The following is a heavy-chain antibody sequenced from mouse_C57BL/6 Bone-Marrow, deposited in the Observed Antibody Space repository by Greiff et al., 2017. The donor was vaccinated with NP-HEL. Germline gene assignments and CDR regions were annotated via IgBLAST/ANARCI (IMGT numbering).Heavy chain of an antibody. CDR1: GYSFTSYY. D-gene: IGHD1-1*01. Sequence: VQLQESGPELVKPGASVKISCKASGYSFTSYYIHWVKQRPGQGLEWIGWIYPGSGNTKYNEKFKGKATLTADTSSSTAYMQLSSLTSEDSAVYYCARRDYGSSYGYFDVWGTGTTVTVSS. J-gene: IGHJ1*03. CDR2: IYPGSGNT. CDR3: ARRDYGSSYGYFDV. V-gene: IGHV1-66*01.